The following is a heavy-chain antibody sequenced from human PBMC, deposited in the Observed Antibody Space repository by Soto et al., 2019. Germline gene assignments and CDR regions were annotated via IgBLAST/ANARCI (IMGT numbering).Heavy chain of an antibody. J-gene: IGHJ4*02. V-gene: IGHV4-59*01. CDR1: GASISQYY. CDR3: ARDVKWDSCSSGPNPPSY. CDR2: IYFSGST. D-gene: IGHD2-15*01. Sequence: SETLSLTCTVSGASISQYYWSWIRQPPGKGLEWIGYIYFSGSTNYNLSLKSRVTMSVELSKNQFSLRLSSMTAADTAVYYFARDVKWDSCSSGPNPPSYWGQGTLVTVSS.